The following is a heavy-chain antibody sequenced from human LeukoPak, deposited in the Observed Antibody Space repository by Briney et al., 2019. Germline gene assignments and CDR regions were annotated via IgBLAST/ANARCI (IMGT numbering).Heavy chain of an antibody. CDR2: ISGSDDST. J-gene: IGHJ4*02. D-gene: IGHD3-10*01. Sequence: GGSLRLSCVASGFTFRNYAMSWVRQVPGKGLEWVSGISGSDDSTFHADSVKGRFTVSRDISKNTQYLQMNGLRAEDTAVYFCAKGLLVWFGKPFDYWGRGTLVTVS. CDR1: GFTFRNYA. V-gene: IGHV3-23*01. CDR3: AKGLLVWFGKPFDY.